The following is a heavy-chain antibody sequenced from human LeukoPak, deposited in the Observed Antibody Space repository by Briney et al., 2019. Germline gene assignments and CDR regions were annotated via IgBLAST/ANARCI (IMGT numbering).Heavy chain of an antibody. V-gene: IGHV3-9*01. CDR1: GFTFGDYG. CDR2: INWSSGHK. Sequence: GGSLRLSCAASGFTFGDYGMHWVRQAPGKGLEWVSSINWSSGHKAYAASVESRFTISRDNTKNFLYLQMSSLRPDDTAFYYCAKDAGVGSSSLSYYWYIDFWGKGTTVIVSS. D-gene: IGHD6-6*01. J-gene: IGHJ6*03. CDR3: AKDAGVGSSSLSYYWYIDF.